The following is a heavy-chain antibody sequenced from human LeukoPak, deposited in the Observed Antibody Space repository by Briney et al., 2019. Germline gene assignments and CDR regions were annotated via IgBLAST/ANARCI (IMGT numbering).Heavy chain of an antibody. J-gene: IGHJ3*02. CDR1: GFTFSSYS. V-gene: IGHV3-7*01. D-gene: IGHD3-10*01. CDR3: ARDAPSCGSGSCDTFDI. Sequence: GGSLRLSCAASGFTFSSYSMNWVRQAPGKGLEWVANIKEDGSEKDYVDSVKGRFTISRDNAKNSLYLQMNSLRVEDTAVYYCARDAPSCGSGSCDTFDIWGQGTMVTVSS. CDR2: IKEDGSEK.